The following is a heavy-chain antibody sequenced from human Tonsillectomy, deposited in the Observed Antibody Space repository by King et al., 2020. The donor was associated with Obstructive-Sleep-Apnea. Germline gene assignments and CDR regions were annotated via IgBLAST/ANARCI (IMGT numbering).Heavy chain of an antibody. D-gene: IGHD1-7*01. Sequence: LQLQESGPGLMKPSETLSLTCNVSGASISTYYWSWLRQPPGKGQEWIGNIYYSGSTNYNPSLQSRVTISVDTSKDQFSLNLSSVTAADTAVYYCARREGNYGKFDYWGQGTLVTVSS. J-gene: IGHJ4*02. V-gene: IGHV4-59*08. CDR3: ARREGNYGKFDY. CDR1: GASISTYY. CDR2: IYYSGST.